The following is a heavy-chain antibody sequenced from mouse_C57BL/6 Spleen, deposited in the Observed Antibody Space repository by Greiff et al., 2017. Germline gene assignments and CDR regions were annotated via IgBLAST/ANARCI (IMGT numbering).Heavy chain of an antibody. CDR2: IGSGGST. V-gene: IGHV2-2*01. D-gene: IGHD2-2*01. CDR3: ARNYEVTGDGRFDY. Sequence: QVQLQQSGPGLVQPSQSLSITCTVSGFSLTSYGVHWVRQSPGKGLEWLGVIGSGGSTDYNAAFISRLSISKDNSKSQVFFKMNSLQADDTAIYYCARNYEVTGDGRFDYWGQGTTLTVSS. J-gene: IGHJ2*01. CDR1: GFSLTSYG.